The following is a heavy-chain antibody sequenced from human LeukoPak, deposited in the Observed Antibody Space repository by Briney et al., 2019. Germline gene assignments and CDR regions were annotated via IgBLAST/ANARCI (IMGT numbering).Heavy chain of an antibody. CDR3: VKGLVQTTMSYSVDY. CDR2: ISSDGNNN. CDR1: GFTLNNYA. V-gene: IGHV3-30*04. D-gene: IGHD1-1*01. J-gene: IGHJ4*02. Sequence: PGGSLRLSCAASGFTLNNYAMHWVRQAPGKGLEWITLISSDGNNNVYADSVKGRFTISRDNSRNTLYLQMNSLRAEDTAVYYCVKGLVQTTMSYSVDYWGQGALVTVSS.